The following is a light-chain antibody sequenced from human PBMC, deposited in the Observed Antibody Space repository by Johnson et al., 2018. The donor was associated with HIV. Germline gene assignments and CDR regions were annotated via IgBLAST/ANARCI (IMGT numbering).Light chain of an antibody. Sequence: QSVLTQPPSVSAAPGQRVTISCSGSSSNIGNNYVSWYQQVPGTAPKLLIYEKNKRPSGIPDRFSASMSGTSANLDITRLHTGDEGDYYCGAWDSSLGAHYVFGTGTRVTVL. CDR3: GAWDSSLGAHYV. CDR1: SSNIGNNY. V-gene: IGLV1-51*02. J-gene: IGLJ1*01. CDR2: EKN.